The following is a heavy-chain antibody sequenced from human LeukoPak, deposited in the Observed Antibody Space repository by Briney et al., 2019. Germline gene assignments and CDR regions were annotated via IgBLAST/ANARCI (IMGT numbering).Heavy chain of an antibody. J-gene: IGHJ3*02. CDR1: GFSLSISGMC. V-gene: IGHV2-70*20. D-gene: IGHD1-1*01. CDR3: ARSRTGTTGTHDAFDI. Sequence: SGPALVKPTQTLTLTCTFSGFSLSISGMCVSWVRQPPGKALEWLALIDWDDDKYYSTSLKTRLTISKDTSKNQVVLTMTNMDPVDTATYYCARSRTGTTGTHDAFDIWGQGTMVTVSS. CDR2: IDWDDDK.